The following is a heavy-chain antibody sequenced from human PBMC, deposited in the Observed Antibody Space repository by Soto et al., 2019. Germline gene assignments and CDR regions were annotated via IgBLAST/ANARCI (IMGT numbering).Heavy chain of an antibody. Sequence: EVQLVESGGGLVQPGGSLRLSCAASGFTFSSYAMHWVRQAPGKGLEYVSVINSNGGSTYYANSVKGRFTISRDNSKNTLDLQMGSLRAEDMAVYYCARTSGYAFDYWGRGTLVTVSS. J-gene: IGHJ4*02. D-gene: IGHD5-12*01. CDR1: GFTFSSYA. CDR3: ARTSGYAFDY. V-gene: IGHV3-64*01. CDR2: INSNGGST.